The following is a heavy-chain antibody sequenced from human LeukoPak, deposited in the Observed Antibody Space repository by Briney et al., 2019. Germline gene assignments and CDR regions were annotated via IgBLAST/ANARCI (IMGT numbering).Heavy chain of an antibody. CDR2: IRSKAYGGTT. CDR3: ARGNYYDTPDAFDI. V-gene: IGHV3-49*03. D-gene: IGHD3-22*01. Sequence: GGSLRLSCTASGFTFGDYAMSWFRQAPGKGLEWVGFIRSKAYGGTTEYAASVKGRFTISRDDSKNTLYLQMNSLRAEDTAVYYCARGNYYDTPDAFDIWGQGTMVTVSS. J-gene: IGHJ3*02. CDR1: GFTFGDYA.